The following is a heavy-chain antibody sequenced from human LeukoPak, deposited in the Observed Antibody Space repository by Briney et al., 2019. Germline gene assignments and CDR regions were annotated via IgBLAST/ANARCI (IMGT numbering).Heavy chain of an antibody. Sequence: SETLSLTCTVSGDSISSSNYYWGWIRQPPGKGLEWIGSMYYSGSTYYNPSFKSRVTISVDTSKNQFSLKLSSVTAADTAVYYRARAWGNRRLDSWGQGTLVTVSS. CDR1: GDSISSSNYY. CDR2: MYYSGST. V-gene: IGHV4-39*07. D-gene: IGHD1-14*01. J-gene: IGHJ4*02. CDR3: ARAWGNRRLDS.